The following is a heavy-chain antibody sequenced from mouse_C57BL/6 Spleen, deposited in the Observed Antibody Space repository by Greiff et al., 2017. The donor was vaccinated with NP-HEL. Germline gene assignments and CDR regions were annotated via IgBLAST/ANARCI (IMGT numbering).Heavy chain of an antibody. CDR1: GYAFSSSW. V-gene: IGHV1-82*01. Sequence: SGPELVKPGASVKISCKASGYAFSSSWMNWVKQRPGKGLEWIGRIYPGDGDTNYNGKFKGKATLTADKSSSTAYMQLSSLTSEDSAVYFCARWDGLGYWGQGTTLTVSS. J-gene: IGHJ2*01. D-gene: IGHD2-3*01. CDR3: ARWDGLGY. CDR2: IYPGDGDT.